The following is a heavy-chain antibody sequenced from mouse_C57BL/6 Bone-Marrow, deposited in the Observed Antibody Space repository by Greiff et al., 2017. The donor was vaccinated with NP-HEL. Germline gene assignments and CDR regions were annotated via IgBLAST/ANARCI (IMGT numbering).Heavy chain of an antibody. CDR3: TTGGSSPYAMDY. CDR2: IDPENGDT. Sequence: EVKLMESGAELVRPGASVKLSCTVSGFNITDDYMHWVKQRPEQGLEWIGWIDPENGDTEYASKFQGKATITADTSSNTAYLPLSSLTSEDTAVYYCTTGGSSPYAMDYWGQGTSVTVSS. J-gene: IGHJ4*01. V-gene: IGHV14-4*01. CDR1: GFNITDDY. D-gene: IGHD1-1*01.